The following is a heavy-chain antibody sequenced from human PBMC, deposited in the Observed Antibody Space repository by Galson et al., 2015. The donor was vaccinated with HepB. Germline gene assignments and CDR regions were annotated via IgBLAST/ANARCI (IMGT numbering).Heavy chain of an antibody. CDR1: GGSISSGGYS. D-gene: IGHD2-21*02. J-gene: IGHJ5*02. V-gene: IGHV4-30-2*01. CDR3: ARGGLVTALNWFDP. CDR2: IYHSGST. Sequence: TLSLTCAVSGGSISSGGYSWSWIRQPPGKGLEWVGYIYHSGSTYYNPSLKSRVTISVDRSKNQFSLKLSSVTAADTAVYYCARGGLVTALNWFDPWGQGTLVTVSS.